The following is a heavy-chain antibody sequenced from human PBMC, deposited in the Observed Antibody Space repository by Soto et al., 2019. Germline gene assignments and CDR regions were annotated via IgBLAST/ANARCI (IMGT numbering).Heavy chain of an antibody. CDR2: IYYSGST. Sequence: SETLSLTCTASGGSISSGGYYWSWIRQHPEKGMEWIVYIYYSGSTNYNPSLKSRVTISVDTSKNQFSLKLSSVTAAVTAVYYCARRSSIAARYDDYYYYMDVWGKGTTVTVSS. CDR1: GGSISSGGYY. D-gene: IGHD6-6*01. CDR3: ARRSSIAARYDDYYYYMDV. J-gene: IGHJ6*03. V-gene: IGHV4-31*03.